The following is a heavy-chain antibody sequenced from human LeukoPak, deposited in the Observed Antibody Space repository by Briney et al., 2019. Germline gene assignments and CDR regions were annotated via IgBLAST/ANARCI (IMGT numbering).Heavy chain of an antibody. CDR3: AIVDAGYCSSTSCPPVY. CDR2: IIPIFGIA. J-gene: IGHJ4*02. Sequence: PVKVSCKASGGTFSSYAISWVRQAPGQGLEWMGRIIPIFGIANYAQKFQGRVTITADKSTSTAYMELSSLRSEDTAVYYCAIVDAGYCSSTSCPPVYWGQGTLVTVSS. V-gene: IGHV1-69*04. CDR1: GGTFSSYA. D-gene: IGHD2-2*01.